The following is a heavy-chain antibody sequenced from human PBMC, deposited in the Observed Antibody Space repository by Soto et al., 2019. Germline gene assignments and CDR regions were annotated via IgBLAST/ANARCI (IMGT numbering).Heavy chain of an antibody. Sequence: PGGSLRLSCAASGFTFSSYSMNWVRQAPGKGLEWVSSISSSSSYIYYADSVKGRFTISRDNAKNSLYLQMNSLRAEDTAVYYCARDIPDIVATSDYWGQGTLVTVSS. D-gene: IGHD5-12*01. CDR1: GFTFSSYS. CDR2: ISSSSSYI. V-gene: IGHV3-21*01. CDR3: ARDIPDIVATSDY. J-gene: IGHJ4*02.